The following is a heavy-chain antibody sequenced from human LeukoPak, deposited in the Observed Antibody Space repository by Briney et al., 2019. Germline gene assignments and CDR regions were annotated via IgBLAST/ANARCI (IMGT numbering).Heavy chain of an antibody. Sequence: ASVKVSCKASGYTFTSYDINWVRQATGQGLEWMGWMNPNSGNTGYAQKFQGRATITRNTSISTAYMELSSLRSEDTAVYYCARGLYCSSTSCHTPFDPWGQGTLVTVSS. CDR2: MNPNSGNT. J-gene: IGHJ5*02. D-gene: IGHD2-2*02. V-gene: IGHV1-8*03. CDR1: GYTFTSYD. CDR3: ARGLYCSSTSCHTPFDP.